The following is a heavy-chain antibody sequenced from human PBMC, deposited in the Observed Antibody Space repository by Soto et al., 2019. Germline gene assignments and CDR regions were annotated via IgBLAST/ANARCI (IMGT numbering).Heavy chain of an antibody. CDR2: ISYDGTNK. CDR3: AKDRSNSWSFDY. D-gene: IGHD6-13*01. CDR1: GFIFSDHN. V-gene: IGHV3-30*18. Sequence: GGSLRLSCAASGFIFSDHNMHWVRQAPGKGLEWVAVISYDGTNKYYADSVKGRFTISRDNSGNTLSLQMNSLGAGDTAVYYCAKDRSNSWSFDYWGQGTLVTVSS. J-gene: IGHJ4*02.